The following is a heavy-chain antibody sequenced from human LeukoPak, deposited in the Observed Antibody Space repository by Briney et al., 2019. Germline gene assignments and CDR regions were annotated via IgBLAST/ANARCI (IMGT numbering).Heavy chain of an antibody. J-gene: IGHJ5*02. V-gene: IGHV1-69*02. CDR2: IISILGIA. Sequence: ASVRVSCKASGGTFSSYTISWVRQAPGQGLEWLGRIISILGIANYAQKFQGRVTITSDKSTSTAYMELSSLRSEDAAVYYCARQATSIVGATTNWFDPWGQGTLVTVSS. D-gene: IGHD1-26*01. CDR3: ARQATSIVGATTNWFDP. CDR1: GGTFSSYT.